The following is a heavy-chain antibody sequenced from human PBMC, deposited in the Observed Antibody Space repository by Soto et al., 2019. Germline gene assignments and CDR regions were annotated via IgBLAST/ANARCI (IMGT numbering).Heavy chain of an antibody. CDR1: GFTFDDYG. V-gene: IGHV3-20*04. J-gene: IGHJ6*02. CDR3: ARANGITGTFDYYYYGMDV. CDR2: INWNGGST. D-gene: IGHD1-7*01. Sequence: EVQLVESGGGVVRPGGSLRLSCAASGFTFDDYGMSWVRQAPGKGLEWVSGINWNGGSTGYADSVKGRFTISRDNAKNSLYLQMNSLRAEDTALYYCARANGITGTFDYYYYGMDVWGQGTTVTVSS.